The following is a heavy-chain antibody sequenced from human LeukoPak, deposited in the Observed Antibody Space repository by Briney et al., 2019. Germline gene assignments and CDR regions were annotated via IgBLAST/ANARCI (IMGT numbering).Heavy chain of an antibody. CDR2: IYPGDSDT. CDR1: GYSFTSYW. J-gene: IGHJ4*02. Sequence: RGESLQISCKGSGYSFTSYWIGGVRPLPGKGREGMGIIYPGDSDTRYSPSFQGQVTISADKSIRTAYLQWSSLKASDTAMYYCARFYDFWSGSLPFDYWGQGTLVTVSS. CDR3: ARFYDFWSGSLPFDY. V-gene: IGHV5-51*01. D-gene: IGHD3-3*01.